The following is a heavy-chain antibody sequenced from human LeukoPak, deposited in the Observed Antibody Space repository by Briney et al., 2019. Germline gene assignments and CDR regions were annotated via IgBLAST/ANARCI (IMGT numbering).Heavy chain of an antibody. V-gene: IGHV3-23*01. Sequence: PGGSLRLSCAASGFTFSSYSMNWVRQAPGKGLEWVSAISGSGGSTYYADSVKGRFTISRDNSKNTLYLQMNSLRAEDTAVYYCARTVPDTYIVLMVYAILGYFDYWGQGTLVTVSS. CDR1: GFTFSSYS. D-gene: IGHD2-8*01. CDR2: ISGSGGST. CDR3: ARTVPDTYIVLMVYAILGYFDY. J-gene: IGHJ4*02.